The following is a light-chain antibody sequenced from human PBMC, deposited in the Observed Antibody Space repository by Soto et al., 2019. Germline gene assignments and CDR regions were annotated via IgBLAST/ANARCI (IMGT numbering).Light chain of an antibody. CDR1: QTISTW. CDR2: AAS. V-gene: IGKV1-8*01. Sequence: AVPMTQSPPTLSASIGGRVTITCRASQTISTWMAWYQQKPGKAPKLLIYAASSLQSGVPSRFSGSGSGTDFTLTISCLQSEDFATYYCQQYYSYQWTFGQGTKVDIK. CDR3: QQYYSYQWT. J-gene: IGKJ1*01.